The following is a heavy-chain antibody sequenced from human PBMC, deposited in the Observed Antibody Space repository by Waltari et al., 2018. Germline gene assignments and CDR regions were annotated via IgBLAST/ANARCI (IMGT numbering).Heavy chain of an antibody. V-gene: IGHV4-38-2*02. Sequence: QVQLQESGPGLVKPSETLSLTCTVSGYSISSGYYWGWIRQPPGKGLEWIGSIYHSGSTYYNPSLKSRVTISVDTSRNQFSLKLSSVTAADTAVYYCARASGRDGYNFWGQGTLVTVSS. CDR2: IYHSGST. CDR1: GYSISSGYY. J-gene: IGHJ4*02. CDR3: ARASGRDGYNF. D-gene: IGHD5-12*01.